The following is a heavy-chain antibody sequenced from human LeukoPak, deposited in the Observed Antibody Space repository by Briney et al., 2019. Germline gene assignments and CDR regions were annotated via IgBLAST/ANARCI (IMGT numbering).Heavy chain of an antibody. CDR2: ITGSGNYI. Sequence: PGGSLRLSCAASRFSLISYTMNWVRQAPGKALEWVSSITGSGNYIYYADSLKGRFTVSTDNTKNSLFLQMNRMRAEDTAVYYCATSPTLPGWFDSWGLGTLVTVSS. CDR3: ATSPTLPGWFDS. V-gene: IGHV3-21*01. CDR1: RFSLISYT. D-gene: IGHD1-1*01. J-gene: IGHJ5*01.